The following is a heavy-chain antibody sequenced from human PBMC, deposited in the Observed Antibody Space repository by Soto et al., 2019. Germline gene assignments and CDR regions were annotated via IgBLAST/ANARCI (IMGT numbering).Heavy chain of an antibody. Sequence: GGSLRLSCAASGFTFSSYSMNWVRQAPGKGLEWVSYISSSSSTIYYADSVKGRFTISRDNAKNSLYLQMNSLRAEDTAVYYCAREKDIVVVPAALGDAFDIWGQGTMVTVSS. CDR3: AREKDIVVVPAALGDAFDI. CDR2: ISSSSSTI. V-gene: IGHV3-48*01. D-gene: IGHD2-2*01. CDR1: GFTFSSYS. J-gene: IGHJ3*02.